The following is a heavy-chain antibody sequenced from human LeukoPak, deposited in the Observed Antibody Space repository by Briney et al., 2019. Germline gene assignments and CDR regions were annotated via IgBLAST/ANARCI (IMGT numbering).Heavy chain of an antibody. D-gene: IGHD1-14*01. Sequence: PGKSLRLPCAASGFDFGSYDMHWVRQAPGKGLEWVAIIWLDGSATYYGDSVKGRFTVSRDNSNNTLYLQMNSLRVEDTAVYYCARDLNREDFDYWGQGTLVAVSS. CDR1: GFDFGSYD. V-gene: IGHV3-33*01. J-gene: IGHJ4*02. CDR3: ARDLNREDFDY. CDR2: IWLDGSAT.